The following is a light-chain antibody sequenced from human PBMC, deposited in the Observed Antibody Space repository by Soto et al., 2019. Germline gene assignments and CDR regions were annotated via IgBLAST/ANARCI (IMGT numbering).Light chain of an antibody. CDR2: AAS. CDR1: QSISSY. CDR3: QHSYSTPKT. Sequence: DIQMHQSPSSLSASVGDRVTISCRASQSISSYLNWYQQKPGKAPKLLIYAASSLQSGVPSRFSGSGSGTDFTLTISSLQPEDFATYYCQHSYSTPKTFGQGTKLEIK. J-gene: IGKJ2*01. V-gene: IGKV1-39*01.